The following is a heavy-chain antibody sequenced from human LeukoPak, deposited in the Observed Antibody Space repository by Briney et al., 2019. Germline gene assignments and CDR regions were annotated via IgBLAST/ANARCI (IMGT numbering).Heavy chain of an antibody. CDR3: ARGCYHDSSGYYSDY. V-gene: IGHV1-2*02. CDR1: GYTFTGYY. CDR2: IDPNSGGT. J-gene: IGHJ4*02. D-gene: IGHD3-22*01. Sequence: GASVKVSCKASGYTFTGYYMHWVRQAPGQGLEWMGWIDPNSGGTNYAQKFQGRVTMTRDTSISTAYMELSRLRSDDTAVYYCARGCYHDSSGYYSDYWGQGTLVTVSS.